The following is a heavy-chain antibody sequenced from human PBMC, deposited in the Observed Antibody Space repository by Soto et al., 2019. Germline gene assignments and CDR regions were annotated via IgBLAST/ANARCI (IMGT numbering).Heavy chain of an antibody. CDR3: ARVKSGGSGIHFDY. J-gene: IGHJ4*02. CDR1: GGSFIGYY. CDR2: INHSGST. D-gene: IGHD3-10*01. Sequence: QVQLQQWGAGLLKPSETLSLTCAVYGGSFIGYYWSWIRQPPGKGLEWIGEINHSGSTNYNPSLKSRVTISVDTSKNQFSLKLSSVTAADTSVYYCARVKSGGSGIHFDYWGQGTLVTVSS. V-gene: IGHV4-34*01.